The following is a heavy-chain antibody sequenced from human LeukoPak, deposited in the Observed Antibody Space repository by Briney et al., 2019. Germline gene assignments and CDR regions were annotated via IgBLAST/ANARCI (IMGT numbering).Heavy chain of an antibody. V-gene: IGHV4-34*01. D-gene: IGHD3-16*01. Sequence: PSETLSLTCAVYGGSFSGYYWSWIRQPPGKGLEWIGEISHSGSTNYNPSLKSRVTISVDTSKNQFSLKLSSVTAADTAVYYCARAGGFFSPFGYWGQGTLVTVAS. CDR1: GGSFSGYY. CDR2: ISHSGST. J-gene: IGHJ4*02. CDR3: ARAGGFFSPFGY.